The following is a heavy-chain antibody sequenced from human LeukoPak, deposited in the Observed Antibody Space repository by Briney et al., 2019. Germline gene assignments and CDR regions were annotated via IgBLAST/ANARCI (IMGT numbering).Heavy chain of an antibody. CDR3: AKDVDSSSWFGGIWFDP. J-gene: IGHJ5*02. Sequence: GGSLRLSCAASGFTFSSYWMHWVRQTPQKGLVWVSRINSDGTSTSNADSVKGRFTISRDNSKNTLYLQMNSLRADDTAVYYCAKDVDSSSWFGGIWFDPWGQGTLVTVSS. CDR1: GFTFSSYW. D-gene: IGHD6-13*01. V-gene: IGHV3-74*01. CDR2: INSDGTST.